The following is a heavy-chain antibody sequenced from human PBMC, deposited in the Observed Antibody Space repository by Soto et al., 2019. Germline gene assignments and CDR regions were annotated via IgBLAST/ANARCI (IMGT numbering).Heavy chain of an antibody. CDR1: GGSISSSSYY. J-gene: IGHJ5*02. Sequence: QLQLQESGPGLVKPSETLSLTCTVSGGSISSSSYYWGWIRQPPGKGLECIGSIYYSGSTYYKPSLKSRVPMSVDTSKNQFFLKLRPVTAADTAVDYCARPGGRVPAWFDPWRQGTLVTVSS. D-gene: IGHD3-10*01. CDR2: IYYSGST. CDR3: ARPGGRVPAWFDP. V-gene: IGHV4-39*01.